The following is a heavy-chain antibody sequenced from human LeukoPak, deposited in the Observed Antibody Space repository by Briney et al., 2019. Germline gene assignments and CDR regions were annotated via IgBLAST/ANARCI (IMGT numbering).Heavy chain of an antibody. J-gene: IGHJ5*02. CDR3: ARDNSVGDNAWWFDP. CDR1: GYTFTNNY. CDR2: INPSGDST. Sequence: ASVKVSCKASGYTFTNNYMHWVRQAPGQGLEWMGIINPSGDSTSYAQKFQGRVTMTRDMSTSTDYMELSSLRSEDTAVYYCARDNSVGDNAWWFDPWGQGTLVTVSS. D-gene: IGHD1-26*01. V-gene: IGHV1-46*01.